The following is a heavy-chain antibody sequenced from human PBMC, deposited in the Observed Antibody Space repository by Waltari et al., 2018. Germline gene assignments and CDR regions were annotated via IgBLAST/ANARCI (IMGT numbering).Heavy chain of an antibody. CDR3: ARYSGYDAPFDY. Sequence: QVQLVQSGAEVKKPGSSVKVSCKASGGTFSSYAISWVRQAPGQGLEWMGGIIPILGIANYAQKCQGRVTITADKSTSTAYMELSSLRSDDTAVYYCARYSGYDAPFDYWGQGTLVTVSS. V-gene: IGHV1-69*10. J-gene: IGHJ4*02. CDR1: GGTFSSYA. CDR2: IIPILGIA. D-gene: IGHD5-12*01.